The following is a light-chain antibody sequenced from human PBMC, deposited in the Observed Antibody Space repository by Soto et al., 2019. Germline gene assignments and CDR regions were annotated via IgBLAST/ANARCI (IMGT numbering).Light chain of an antibody. Sequence: VLTQSPATLSLSPGERATLSCRASQSLRSSLAWYQQKPGQAHRLLIYGASTRATGIQARFSGSGSGTEFTLTIRSLQSEDFAGYFCQQYNSWPQTFGQGTKVDIK. CDR1: QSLRSS. V-gene: IGKV3-15*01. CDR3: QQYNSWPQT. CDR2: GAS. J-gene: IGKJ1*01.